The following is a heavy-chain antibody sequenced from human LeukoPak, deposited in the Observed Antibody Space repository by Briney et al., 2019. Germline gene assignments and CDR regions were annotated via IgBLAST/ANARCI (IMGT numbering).Heavy chain of an antibody. V-gene: IGHV3-21*04. CDR1: RFTFSSYS. Sequence: NPGGSLRLSCAASRFTFSSYSMNWVRQAPGKGLEWVSSISSSSSYIYYADSVKGRFTISRDNARNSLYLQMNGLRAEDTAVYYCAAHPTVSTTPDYWGQGTLVTVSS. J-gene: IGHJ4*02. CDR3: AAHPTVSTTPDY. D-gene: IGHD4-17*01. CDR2: ISSSSSYI.